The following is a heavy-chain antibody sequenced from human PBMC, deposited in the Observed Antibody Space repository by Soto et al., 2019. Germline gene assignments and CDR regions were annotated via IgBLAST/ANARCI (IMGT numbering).Heavy chain of an antibody. J-gene: IGHJ4*02. V-gene: IGHV3-7*03. CDR2: IKHDGSVK. Sequence: PGGSLRLSCAPSGFTFSNYWMSWVRQAPGQGLEWVASIKHDGSVKHYVDSVKGRFTISRDNAEKSLHLQMNSLRAEDTAVYYCAKLRGDYKVFHYWGQGARVTVST. D-gene: IGHD4-17*01. CDR1: GFTFSNYW. CDR3: AKLRGDYKVFHY.